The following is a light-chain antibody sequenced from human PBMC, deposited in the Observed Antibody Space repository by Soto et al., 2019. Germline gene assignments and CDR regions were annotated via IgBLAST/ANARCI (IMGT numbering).Light chain of an antibody. CDR2: GAS. Sequence: EIVMTQSPATLSVSPGERATLSCRASQSVSSNLAWYQQKPGQAPRLLIYGASTRATGIPARFSGSGSGTEFTLTISNLQSEDFEVYYCQQYNNWPLTFGGGTKVELK. V-gene: IGKV3-15*01. J-gene: IGKJ4*01. CDR1: QSVSSN. CDR3: QQYNNWPLT.